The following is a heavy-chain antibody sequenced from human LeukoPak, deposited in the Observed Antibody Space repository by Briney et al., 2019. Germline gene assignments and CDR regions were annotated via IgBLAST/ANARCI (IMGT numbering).Heavy chain of an antibody. D-gene: IGHD4-17*01. J-gene: IGHJ4*02. CDR1: GFTVSSNY. Sequence: GGSLRLSCAASGFTVSSNYMSWDRQAPGKGLEWVSVIYSGGSTYYADSVKGRFTISRDNSKNTLYLQMNSLRAEDTAVYYCARDADYGDCGLLDYWGQGTLVTVSS. CDR2: IYSGGST. V-gene: IGHV3-53*01. CDR3: ARDADYGDCGLLDY.